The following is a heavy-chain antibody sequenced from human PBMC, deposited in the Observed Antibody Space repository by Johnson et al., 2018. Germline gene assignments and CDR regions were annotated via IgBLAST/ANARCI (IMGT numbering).Heavy chain of an antibody. V-gene: IGHV1-46*01. CDR2: INPSGGST. CDR3: ARAYCSGGSCYVSGI. Sequence: QVQLVQSGAEVKKPGASVKVSCKASGYTFTSYYMHWVRQAPGQGLEWMGIINPSGGSTSYAQKFQGRVTMTRDTSTSTVYMELGSLRTEETVVYYCARAYCSGGSCYVSGIWGQGTMGTVSS. J-gene: IGHJ3*02. D-gene: IGHD2-15*01. CDR1: GYTFTSYY.